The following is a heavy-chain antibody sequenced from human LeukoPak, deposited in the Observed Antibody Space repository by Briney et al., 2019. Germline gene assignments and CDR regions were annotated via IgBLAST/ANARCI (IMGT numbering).Heavy chain of an antibody. D-gene: IGHD6-19*01. J-gene: IGHJ4*02. Sequence: ASVKVSCKASGYTFTDYYMHWVRQAPGQGLEWMGWININSGGAKYAQKFQGRVTMTRDTSTSTAYMDLSRLRSDDTAVYYCARVITAVADNSDYWGQGTLVTVSS. CDR2: ININSGGA. CDR1: GYTFTDYY. V-gene: IGHV1-2*02. CDR3: ARVITAVADNSDY.